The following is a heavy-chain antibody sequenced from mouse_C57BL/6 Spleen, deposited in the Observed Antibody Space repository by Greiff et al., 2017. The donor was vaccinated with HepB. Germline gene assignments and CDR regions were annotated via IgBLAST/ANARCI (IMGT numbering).Heavy chain of an antibody. D-gene: IGHD2-12*01. V-gene: IGHV1-53*01. Sequence: QVQLQQPGTELVKPGASVKLSCKASGYTFTSYWMHWVKQRPGQGLEWIGNINPSNGGTNYNQKFKGKATLTVNKSSSTAYMELRSLTSEDSAVYYCAKTLRRGFDYWGQGTTLTVSS. CDR1: GYTFTSYW. CDR3: AKTLRRGFDY. J-gene: IGHJ2*01. CDR2: INPSNGGT.